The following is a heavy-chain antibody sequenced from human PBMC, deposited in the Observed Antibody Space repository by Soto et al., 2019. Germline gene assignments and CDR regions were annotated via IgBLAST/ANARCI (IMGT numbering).Heavy chain of an antibody. CDR3: ARVPSSWGWFDP. CDR2: IFHSGST. V-gene: IGHV4-4*02. Sequence: QVQLQESGPGLVKPSGNLSLTCAVSGGSISSSYWWSWVRQPPGKGMEWIGEIFHSGSTNYNPSLKIRVTIAVDKSNNQFSLKLSSVTAADTAMNYCARVPSSWGWFDPWCQGTLVTVSS. CDR1: GGSISSSYW. D-gene: IGHD3-16*01. J-gene: IGHJ5*02.